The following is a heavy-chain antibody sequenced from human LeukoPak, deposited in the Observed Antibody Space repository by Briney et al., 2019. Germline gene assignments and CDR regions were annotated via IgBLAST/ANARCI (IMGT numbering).Heavy chain of an antibody. Sequence: SETLSLTCTVSGGSISSYYWSWIRQPPGKGLEWIGYIYYSGSTNYNPSLKSRVTISVDTSKNQFPLKLSSVTAADTAVYYCARADGDYADFDYWGQGTLVTVSS. V-gene: IGHV4-59*01. CDR1: GGSISSYY. D-gene: IGHD4-17*01. CDR3: ARADGDYADFDY. J-gene: IGHJ4*02. CDR2: IYYSGST.